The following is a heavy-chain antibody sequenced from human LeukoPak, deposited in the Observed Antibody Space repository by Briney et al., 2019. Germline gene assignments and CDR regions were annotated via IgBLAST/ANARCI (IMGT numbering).Heavy chain of an antibody. CDR2: ISYDGSNK. Sequence: GGSLRLSCAASGFTFSSYGMHWVRQAPGKGLEWVAVISYDGSNKYYADSVKGRSTISRDNSKNTLYLQMNSLRAEDTAVYYCAKMALGSDGSAYYFDYWGQGTLVTVSS. D-gene: IGHD2-15*01. J-gene: IGHJ4*02. CDR1: GFTFSSYG. CDR3: AKMALGSDGSAYYFDY. V-gene: IGHV3-30*18.